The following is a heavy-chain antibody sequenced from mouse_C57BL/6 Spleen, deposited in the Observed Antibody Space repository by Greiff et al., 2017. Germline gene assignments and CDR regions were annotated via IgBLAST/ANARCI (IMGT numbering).Heavy chain of an antibody. Sequence: QVQLQQSGAELVRPGASVTLSCKASGYTFTDYEMHWVKQTTVHGLEWIGAIDPETGGTAYTQKFKGKAILTADKSSSTAYMELRSLTAEDTAVYYCTRVGTGNGYVDVWGTGTTVTVAS. J-gene: IGHJ1*03. CDR1: GYTFTDYE. V-gene: IGHV1-15*01. D-gene: IGHD3-1*01. CDR2: IDPETGGT. CDR3: TRVGTGNGYVDV.